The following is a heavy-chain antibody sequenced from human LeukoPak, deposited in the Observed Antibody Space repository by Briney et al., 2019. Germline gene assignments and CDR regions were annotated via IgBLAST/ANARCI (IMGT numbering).Heavy chain of an antibody. CDR1: GGSISSSSYY. CDR2: IYYSGST. J-gene: IGHJ4*02. CDR3: ARNAKAVAVDY. D-gene: IGHD6-19*01. V-gene: IGHV4-39*07. Sequence: SETLSLTCTVSGGSISSSSYYWGWSRKPPGKGLEWIGSIYYSGSTYYNPSLKSRVTISVDTSKNQFSLKLSSVTAADTAVYYCARNAKAVAVDYWGQGTLVTVSS.